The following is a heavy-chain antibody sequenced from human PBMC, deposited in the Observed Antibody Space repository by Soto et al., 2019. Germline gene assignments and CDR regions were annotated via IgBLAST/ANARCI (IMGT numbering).Heavy chain of an antibody. J-gene: IGHJ6*02. Sequence: VQLVESGGGLVQPGGSLRLSCAASGFTFSSYSMNWVRQAPGKGLEWVSSISSSSSYIYYADSVKGRFTISRDNAKNSLYLQMNSLRAEDTAVYYCARDQDSSGYHYYYYYGMDVWGQGTTVTVSS. D-gene: IGHD3-22*01. CDR1: GFTFSSYS. V-gene: IGHV3-21*01. CDR3: ARDQDSSGYHYYYYYGMDV. CDR2: ISSSSSYI.